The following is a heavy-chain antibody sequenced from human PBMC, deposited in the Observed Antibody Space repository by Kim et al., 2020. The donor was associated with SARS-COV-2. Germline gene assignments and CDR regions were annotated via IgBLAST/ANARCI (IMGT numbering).Heavy chain of an antibody. J-gene: IGHJ4*02. V-gene: IGHV3-15*01. CDR3: TTDESFDSFYHPHDY. D-gene: IGHD3-9*01. Sequence: AAPVKGRFTISRDDSKNTLYLQMNSLKTEDTAVYYCTTDESFDSFYHPHDYWGQGTLVTVSS.